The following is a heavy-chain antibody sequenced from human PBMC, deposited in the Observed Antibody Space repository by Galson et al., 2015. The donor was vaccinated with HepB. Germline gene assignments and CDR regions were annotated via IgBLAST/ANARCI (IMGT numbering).Heavy chain of an antibody. CDR3: ARGYCSGGSCYRSGFDI. CDR2: IKQDGSEK. D-gene: IGHD2-15*01. J-gene: IGHJ3*02. Sequence: SLRLSCAASGFTFSRHWMTWVRQAPGKGLEWVANIKQDGSEKYYVDSVKGRVIISRDNAKNSLYLEMNSLRAEDTAIYYCARGYCSGGSCYRSGFDIWGQGTMVTVST. V-gene: IGHV3-7*03. CDR1: GFTFSRHW.